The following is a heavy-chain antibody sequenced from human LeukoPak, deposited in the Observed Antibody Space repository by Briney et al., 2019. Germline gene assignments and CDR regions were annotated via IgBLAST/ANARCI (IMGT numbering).Heavy chain of an antibody. V-gene: IGHV4-34*01. D-gene: IGHD6-13*01. CDR1: GGSFSGFY. J-gene: IGHJ4*02. CDR3: ARDRAAADYTYYFDY. CDR2: INHSGTT. Sequence: PSETLSLTCTVSGGSFSGFYWSWLRQPPGQGLEWIGEINHSGTTNYNPSLKSRVTMSVDTSKNQFSLKLSSVTAADTAVYYCARDRAAADYTYYFDYWGQGTLVTVSS.